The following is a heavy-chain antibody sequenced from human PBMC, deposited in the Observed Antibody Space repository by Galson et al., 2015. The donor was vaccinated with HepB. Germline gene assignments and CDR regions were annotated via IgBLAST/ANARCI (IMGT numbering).Heavy chain of an antibody. J-gene: IGHJ4*02. CDR2: SSGYSGDT. Sequence: SVKVSCKASGYTFSSYSITWSRQAPGQGLECMGWSSGYSGDTNYAQKLQGRVTMTTDTSTSTAYMELRSLTSDDTAIYYCVRVGRTAYYFDYWAQGTLVTVSS. CDR3: VRVGRTAYYFDY. CDR1: GYTFSSYS. V-gene: IGHV1-18*01. D-gene: IGHD1-14*01.